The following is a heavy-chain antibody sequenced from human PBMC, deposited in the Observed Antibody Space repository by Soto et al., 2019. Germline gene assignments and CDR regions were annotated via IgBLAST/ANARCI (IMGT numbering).Heavy chain of an antibody. CDR3: ARGIAAAGSPYNWFDP. D-gene: IGHD6-13*01. Sequence: ASVKVSCKASGYTFTSYAMHWVRQAPGQRLGWMGWINAGNGNTKYSQKFQGRVTITRDTSASTAYMELSSLRSEDTAVYYCARGIAAAGSPYNWFDPWGQGTLVTVSS. CDR1: GYTFTSYA. J-gene: IGHJ5*02. V-gene: IGHV1-3*01. CDR2: INAGNGNT.